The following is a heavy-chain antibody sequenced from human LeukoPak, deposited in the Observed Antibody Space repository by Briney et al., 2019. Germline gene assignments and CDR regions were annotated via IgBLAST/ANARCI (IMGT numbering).Heavy chain of an antibody. CDR1: GYSLTQLS. J-gene: IGHJ4*02. Sequence: ASVRVSCKVSGYSLTQLSMHWVRQGIGRGLEWMGGFDPVDGETIYAQKFQGRVTMTENTSTDTAYMELSSLRSDDTAVYYCAILLEDYAFSTGSAKDYWGQGTLVTVSS. CDR3: AILLEDYAFSTGSAKDY. V-gene: IGHV1-24*01. CDR2: FDPVDGET. D-gene: IGHD3-3*01.